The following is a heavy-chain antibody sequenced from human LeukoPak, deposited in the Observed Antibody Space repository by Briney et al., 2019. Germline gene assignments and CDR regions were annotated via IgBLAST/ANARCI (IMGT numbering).Heavy chain of an antibody. CDR1: GGSISSGGYS. J-gene: IGHJ4*02. CDR2: IYHSGST. CDR3: ASESAMAYFDY. Sequence: SETLSLTCAVSGGSISSGGYSWSWIRQPPGKGLEWIGYIYHSGSTYYNPSLKSRVTISVDRSKNQFSLKLSSVTAADTAVYYCASESAMAYFDYWGQGTLVTVSS. V-gene: IGHV4-30-2*01. D-gene: IGHD5-24*01.